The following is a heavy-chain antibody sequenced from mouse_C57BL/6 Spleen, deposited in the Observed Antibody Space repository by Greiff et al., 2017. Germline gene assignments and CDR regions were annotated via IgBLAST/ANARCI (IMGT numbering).Heavy chain of an antibody. V-gene: IGHV1-61*01. CDR2: IYPSNSET. Sequence: QVQLQQPGAELVRPGSSVKLSCKASGYTFTSYWMDWVKQRPGQGLEWIGNIYPSNSETNYNQKFKDKATLTVDKSSSTAYMQLSSLTSEDSAVYYCARRIYYDYYFDYWGQGTTLTVSS. D-gene: IGHD2-4*01. CDR1: GYTFTSYW. CDR3: ARRIYYDYYFDY. J-gene: IGHJ2*01.